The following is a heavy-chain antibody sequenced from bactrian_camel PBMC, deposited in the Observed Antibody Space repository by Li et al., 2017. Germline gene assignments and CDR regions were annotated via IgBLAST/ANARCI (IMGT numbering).Heavy chain of an antibody. J-gene: IGHJ4*01. V-gene: IGHV3S55*01. CDR1: GYTGSSCV. CDR2: IRNDGMA. D-gene: IGHD2*01. Sequence: HVQLVESGGGSVQVGGSLRLSCAVSGYTGSSCVMGWYRQAPGKERELVSTIRNDGMANYAESVKGRFTISRDNAKNTLYLQMNSLKTEDTAVYYCKSVCADTIWWGQGTQVTVS. CDR3: KSVCADTIW.